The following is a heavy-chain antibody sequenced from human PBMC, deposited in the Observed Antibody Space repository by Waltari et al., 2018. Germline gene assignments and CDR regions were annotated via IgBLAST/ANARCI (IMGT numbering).Heavy chain of an antibody. J-gene: IGHJ4*02. D-gene: IGHD2-15*01. CDR1: GFTFSSYA. CDR3: AKVPGILWWWGGDY. V-gene: IGHV3-23*04. CDR2: ISGSGGST. Sequence: EVQLVESGGGLVQPGGSLRLSCAASGFTFSSYAMSWVRQAPGKGLGGVSAISGSGGSTYYQDSGKGRFTIPRDNSKNTLYLQMNSLRAEDTAVYYCAKVPGILWWWGGDYWGQGTLVIVSS.